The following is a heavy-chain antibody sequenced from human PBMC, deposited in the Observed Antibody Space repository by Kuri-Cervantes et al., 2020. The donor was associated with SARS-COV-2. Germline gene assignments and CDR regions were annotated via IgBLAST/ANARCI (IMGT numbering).Heavy chain of an antibody. V-gene: IGHV3-15*01. CDR1: GFTFSNAW. Sequence: LSLTCAASGFTFSNAWMSWVRQAPGKGLEWVGRIKSKTDGGTTDYAAPVKGRIIISREDSRNTLYLQMNSLKTEDTAVYYCTTISDNYYDYWGQGTLVTVSS. J-gene: IGHJ4*02. D-gene: IGHD5-24*01. CDR2: IKSKTDGGTT. CDR3: TTISDNYYDY.